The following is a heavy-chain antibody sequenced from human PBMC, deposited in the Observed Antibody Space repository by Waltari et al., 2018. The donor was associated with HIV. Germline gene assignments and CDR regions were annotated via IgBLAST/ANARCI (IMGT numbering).Heavy chain of an antibody. D-gene: IGHD2-8*01. J-gene: IGHJ6*02. CDR3: AKDMGIFYAYGMDV. V-gene: IGHV3-9*01. CDR2: ISWNSGNI. CDR1: GLKFGNYA. Sequence: EAQLVESGGGSVQPGRSLRLSCAAYGLKFGNYAMNWVRQAPGKALEWVSGISWNSGNIEYADSVKGRFTISRDNGKNSLYLQMNSLRSEDTGLYYCAKDMGIFYAYGMDVWGQGTAVTVSS.